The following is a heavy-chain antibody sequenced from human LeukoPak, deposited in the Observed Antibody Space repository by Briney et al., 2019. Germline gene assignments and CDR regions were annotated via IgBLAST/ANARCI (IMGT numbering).Heavy chain of an antibody. D-gene: IGHD6-19*01. Sequence: PSETLSLTCAVSGGSISSNSYYWGWIRQPPGKGLEWIGSIYYSGSTYYNPSLKSRVTISVDTSKNQFSLKLSSVTAADTAVYYCAREQSSGWYDGKDYYYYYYMDVWGKGTTVTVSS. CDR3: AREQSSGWYDGKDYYYYYYMDV. V-gene: IGHV4-39*07. CDR1: GGSISSNSYY. CDR2: IYYSGST. J-gene: IGHJ6*03.